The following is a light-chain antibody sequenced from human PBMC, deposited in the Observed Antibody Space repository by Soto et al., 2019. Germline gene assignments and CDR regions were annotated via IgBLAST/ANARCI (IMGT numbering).Light chain of an antibody. CDR3: QQSYYNPT. CDR2: DAS. J-gene: IGKJ1*01. V-gene: IGKV3-15*01. CDR1: QRVSRN. Sequence: EIVMTQSPATLSVSPGERATLSCRASQRVSRNLAWYQQKPGQAPRLLIYDASTRATGIPDRFSGSGSGTDFTLTISSLQHEDFATYYCQQSYYNPTFGQGTKVDIK.